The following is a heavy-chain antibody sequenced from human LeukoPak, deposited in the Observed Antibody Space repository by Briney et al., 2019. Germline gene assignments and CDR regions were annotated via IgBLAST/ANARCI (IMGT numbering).Heavy chain of an antibody. D-gene: IGHD4-23*01. CDR2: INAGNGNT. J-gene: IGHJ4*02. Sequence: ASVKVSCKASGYTFTSYDINWVRQATGQGLEWMGWINAGNGNTKYSQKFQGRVTITRDTSASTAYMELSSLRSEDTAVYYCARDIPTTVVRFSFAYWGQGTLVTVSS. CDR1: GYTFTSYD. V-gene: IGHV1-3*01. CDR3: ARDIPTTVVRFSFAY.